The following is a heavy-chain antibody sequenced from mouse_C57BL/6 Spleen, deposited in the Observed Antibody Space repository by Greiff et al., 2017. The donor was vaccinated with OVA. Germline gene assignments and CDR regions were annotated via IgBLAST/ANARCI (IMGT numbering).Heavy chain of an antibody. J-gene: IGHJ1*03. CDR2: ISNLAYSI. CDR1: GFTFSDYG. D-gene: IGHD1-1*01. Sequence: EVKVVESGGGLVQPGGSLKLSCAASGFTFSDYGMAWVRQAPRKGPEWVAFISNLAYSIYYADTVTGRFTISRENAKNTLYLEMSSLRSEDTAMYYCARDYGSSYEGYFDVWGTGTTVTVSS. CDR3: ARDYGSSYEGYFDV. V-gene: IGHV5-15*01.